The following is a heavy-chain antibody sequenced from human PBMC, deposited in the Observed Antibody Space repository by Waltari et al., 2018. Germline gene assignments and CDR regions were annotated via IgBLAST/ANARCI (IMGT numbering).Heavy chain of an antibody. CDR3: ARGCAAAGLGWFDP. D-gene: IGHD6-13*01. J-gene: IGHJ5*02. CDR1: GYTFTSYD. V-gene: IGHV1-8*01. CDR2: MNPNSGNT. Sequence: QVQLVQSGAEVKKPGASVKVSCKASGYTFTSYDINWVRQATGQGLEWMGWMNPNSGNTGYAQKCQGRVTMNRNTSISTAYMELSSLIAEDTAVYYCARGCAAAGLGWFDPWGQGTLVTVSS.